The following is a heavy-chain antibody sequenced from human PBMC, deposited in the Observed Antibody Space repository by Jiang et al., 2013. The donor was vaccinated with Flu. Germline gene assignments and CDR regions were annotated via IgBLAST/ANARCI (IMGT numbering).Heavy chain of an antibody. D-gene: IGHD2-2*01. CDR1: GGPISSGGYY. J-gene: IGHJ6*02. CDR3: ARGNIAPAATRGISDYYYGMDV. V-gene: IGHV4-31*03. Sequence: GSGLVKPSQTLSLTCTVSGGPISSGGYYWSWIRQHPGKGLEWIGYIYYSGSTYYNPSLKSRVTISVDTSKNQFSLKLSSVTAADTAVYYCARGNIAPAATRGISDYYYGMDVVGPRDHGHRLL. CDR2: IYYSGST.